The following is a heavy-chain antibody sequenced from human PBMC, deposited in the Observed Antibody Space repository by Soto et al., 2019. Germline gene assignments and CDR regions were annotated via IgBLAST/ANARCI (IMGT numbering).Heavy chain of an antibody. D-gene: IGHD3-16*01. Sequence: QVQLVESGGGVVQPGRSLRLSCAASGFTFSRYGMHWVRQAPGKGLEWVAVIWYDGSNKYYADSVKGRFTISRDNSKNTLYLQKDNLRAEDTAGYYCGVGRTGDYDLHFWGQGTPVTVSS. J-gene: IGHJ4*02. CDR1: GFTFSRYG. CDR3: GVGRTGDYDLHF. V-gene: IGHV3-33*01. CDR2: IWYDGSNK.